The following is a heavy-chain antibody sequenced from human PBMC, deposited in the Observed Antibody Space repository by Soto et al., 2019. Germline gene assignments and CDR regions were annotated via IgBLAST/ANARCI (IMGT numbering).Heavy chain of an antibody. Sequence: GGSLRLSCAASGFTFSSYAMSWVRQAPGKGLEWVSAISGSGGSTYYADSVKGRFTISRDNSKNTLYLQMKSLRAEDTAVYYCAKVGLRYFDWLLLFGYWGQGTLVTVSS. J-gene: IGHJ4*02. CDR3: AKVGLRYFDWLLLFGY. V-gene: IGHV3-23*01. CDR1: GFTFSSYA. CDR2: ISGSGGST. D-gene: IGHD3-9*01.